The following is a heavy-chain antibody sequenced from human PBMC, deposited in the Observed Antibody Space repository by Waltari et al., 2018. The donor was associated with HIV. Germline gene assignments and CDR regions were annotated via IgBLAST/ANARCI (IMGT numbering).Heavy chain of an antibody. CDR2: IYYSGST. J-gene: IGHJ3*02. CDR1: RGSLTSGGYS. Sequence: QVPLQESGPGLVKPSQNLSLTCTVSRGSLTSGGYSWNWIRQHPGKGLEWIGYIYYSGSTYYNPSLKSRVTISVDTSKNQFSLKLSSVTAADTAVYYCAVYNDAFDIWGQGTMVTVSS. D-gene: IGHD1-1*01. CDR3: AVYNDAFDI. V-gene: IGHV4-31*03.